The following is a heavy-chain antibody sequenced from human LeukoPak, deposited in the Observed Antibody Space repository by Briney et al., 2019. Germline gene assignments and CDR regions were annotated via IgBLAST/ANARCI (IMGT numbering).Heavy chain of an antibody. J-gene: IGHJ6*03. CDR1: GYTFTSYG. V-gene: IGHV1-69*06. CDR2: IIPIFGTA. Sequence: ASVKVSCKASGYTFTSYGISWVRQAPGQGLEWMGGIIPIFGTANYAQKFQGRVTITADKSTRTAYMELSSLRSEDTAVYYCARDLGSASTHYYYYMDVWGKGTTVTVSS. CDR3: ARDLGSASTHYYYYMDV. D-gene: IGHD2/OR15-2a*01.